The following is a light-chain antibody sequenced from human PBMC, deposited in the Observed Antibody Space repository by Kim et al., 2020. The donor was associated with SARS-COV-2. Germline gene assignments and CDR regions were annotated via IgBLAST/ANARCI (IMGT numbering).Light chain of an antibody. CDR2: WTS. J-gene: IGKJ4*01. Sequence: ATINCRSSKIGFDSSNNRNSLAWYQQKPGQPPKLLIYWTSTRESGVPDRFTGSGSGTDFALTISSLQAEDVAVYFCQQYYSSPLTFGGGTKVDIK. CDR3: QQYYSSPLT. CDR1: KIGFDSSNNRNS. V-gene: IGKV4-1*01.